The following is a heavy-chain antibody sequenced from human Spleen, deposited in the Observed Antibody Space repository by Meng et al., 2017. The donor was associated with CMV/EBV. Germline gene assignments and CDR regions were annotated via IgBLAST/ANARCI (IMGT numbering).Heavy chain of an antibody. D-gene: IGHD6-6*01. CDR1: GSSISSGYY. CDR3: ASSAARPGYKFDP. CDR2: IYHSGST. V-gene: IGHV4-38-2*02. J-gene: IGHJ5*02. Sequence: SETLSLTCTVSGSSISSGYYWGWIRQPPGKGLEWIGSIYHSGSTYYNPSLKSRVTISVDTSKNQFSLKLSSVTAADAAVYYCASSAARPGYKFDPWGQGTLVTVSS.